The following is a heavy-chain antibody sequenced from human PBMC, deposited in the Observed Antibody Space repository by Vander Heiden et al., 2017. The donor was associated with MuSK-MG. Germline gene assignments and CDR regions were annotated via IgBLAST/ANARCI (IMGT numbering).Heavy chain of an antibody. CDR1: GYSFSSGYS. V-gene: IGHV4-38-2*02. J-gene: IGHJ4*02. CDR2: VYQTGRT. CDR3: ASGGSYPGDF. Sequence: QVQLQGSGPGLVKASETLSLTCTVSGYSFSSGYSWVWFRQPPGQGLEWIGTVYQTGRTSYNPSLNSRVTISIDTSKSQFSLSLSSVTAADTAVYYCASGGSYPGDFWGLGSLVTVSS. D-gene: IGHD1-26*01.